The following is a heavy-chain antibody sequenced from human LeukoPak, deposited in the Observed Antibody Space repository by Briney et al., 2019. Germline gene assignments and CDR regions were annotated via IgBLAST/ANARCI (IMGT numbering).Heavy chain of an antibody. V-gene: IGHV4-30-2*01. CDR3: ARVGYSSSWSYDY. Sequence: PSETLSLTCAVSGGSISSGGYSWSWIRQPPGKGLEWIGYIYHSGSTYYNPSLKSRVTISVNRSKNQFSLKLSSVTAADTAVYYCARVGYSSSWSYDYWGQGTLVTVSS. CDR1: GGSISSGGYS. J-gene: IGHJ4*02. D-gene: IGHD6-13*01. CDR2: IYHSGST.